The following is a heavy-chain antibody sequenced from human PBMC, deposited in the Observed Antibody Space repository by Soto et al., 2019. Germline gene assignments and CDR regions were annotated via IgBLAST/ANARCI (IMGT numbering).Heavy chain of an antibody. J-gene: IGHJ5*02. CDR3: ARAPGGVVVLYNWFDP. Sequence: SETLSLTCTVSGGSISSGGYYWSWIRQHPGKGLEWIGYIYYSGSTYYNPSLKSRVTISVDTSKNQFSLKLSSVTAADTAVYYCARAPGGVVVLYNWFDPWGQGTLVTVSS. V-gene: IGHV4-31*03. CDR2: IYYSGST. CDR1: GGSISSGGYY. D-gene: IGHD3-22*01.